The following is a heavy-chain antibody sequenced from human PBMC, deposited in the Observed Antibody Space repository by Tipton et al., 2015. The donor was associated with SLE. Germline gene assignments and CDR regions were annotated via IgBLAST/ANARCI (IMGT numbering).Heavy chain of an antibody. CDR2: ISYDGSNK. D-gene: IGHD3-16*01. V-gene: IGHV3-30-3*01. CDR1: GFTFSSYA. Sequence: SLRLSCAASGFTFSSYAMHWVRQAPGKGLEWVAVISYDGSNKYYADSVKGRFTISRDNSKNTLYLQMNSLRAEDTAVYNCARDVWVAPWGQGTLVTVSS. CDR3: ARDVWVAP. J-gene: IGHJ5*02.